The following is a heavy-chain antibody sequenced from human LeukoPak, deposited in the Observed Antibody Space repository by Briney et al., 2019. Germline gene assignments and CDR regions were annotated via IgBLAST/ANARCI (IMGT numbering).Heavy chain of an antibody. CDR1: GGSISSSSYY. V-gene: IGHV4-61*01. CDR2: IYYSGST. D-gene: IGHD1-26*01. Sequence: PSETLSLTCTVSGGSISSSSYYWSWIRQPPGKGLEWIGYIYYSGSTNYNPSLKSLVTISVDTSKNQFSLKLSSVTAADTAVYYCARVGVGAIWIWGQGTLVTVSS. J-gene: IGHJ4*02. CDR3: ARVGVGAIWI.